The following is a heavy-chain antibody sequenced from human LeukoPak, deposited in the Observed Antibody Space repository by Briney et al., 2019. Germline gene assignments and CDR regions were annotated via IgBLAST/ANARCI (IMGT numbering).Heavy chain of an antibody. J-gene: IGHJ4*02. CDR3: ARVGSGSFDY. V-gene: IGHV4-59*08. Sequence: SETLSLTCTVSGGSITSYYWSWIRQPPGKGLEWIGYIHYSGSSNYNPSLKSRVTISVDTSKNQFSLKLSSVTAADTAVYYCARVGSGSFDYWGQGTLVTVSS. CDR2: IHYSGSS. D-gene: IGHD3-10*01. CDR1: GGSITSYY.